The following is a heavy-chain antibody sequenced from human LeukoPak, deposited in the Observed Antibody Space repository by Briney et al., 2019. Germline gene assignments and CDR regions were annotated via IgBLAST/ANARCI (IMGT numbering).Heavy chain of an antibody. Sequence: ASVKVSCKASGYTFTGYYMHWVRQAPGQGLEWMGWMNPNSGNTGYAQKFQGRVTMTRNTSISTAYMELSSLRSEDTAVYYCARVAGRYGSGSGYWGQGTLVTVSS. V-gene: IGHV1-8*02. D-gene: IGHD3-10*01. CDR3: ARVAGRYGSGSGY. CDR1: GYTFTGYY. J-gene: IGHJ4*02. CDR2: MNPNSGNT.